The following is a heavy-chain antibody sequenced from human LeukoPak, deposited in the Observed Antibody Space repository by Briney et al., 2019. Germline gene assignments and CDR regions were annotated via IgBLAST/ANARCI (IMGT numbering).Heavy chain of an antibody. CDR2: IYYSGST. CDR1: GGSISSGGYY. CDR3: ARRGPGVVVVAATPNWFDP. V-gene: IGHV4-31*03. J-gene: IGHJ5*02. D-gene: IGHD2-15*01. Sequence: SETLSLTCTVSGGSISSGGYYWSWIRQHPGKGLEWIGYIYYSGSTYYNPSLKSRVTISVDTSKNQFSLKLSSVTAADTAVYYCARRGPGVVVVAATPNWFDPWGQGTLVTVSS.